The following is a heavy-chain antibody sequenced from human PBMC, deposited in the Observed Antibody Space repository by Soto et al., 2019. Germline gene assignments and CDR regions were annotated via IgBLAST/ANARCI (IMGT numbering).Heavy chain of an antibody. CDR1: GGTFSSYA. CDR3: ARSPMGRTEYYFDY. V-gene: IGHV1-69*01. D-gene: IGHD3-10*01. J-gene: IGHJ4*02. Sequence: QVQLVQSGAEVKKPGSSVKVSCKASGGTFSSYAISWVRQAPGQGLEWMGGIIPIFGTANSAQKFQGRVTITADESTSTAYMELSRLRSEDTAVYYCARSPMGRTEYYFDYWGQGPLVTISS. CDR2: IIPIFGTA.